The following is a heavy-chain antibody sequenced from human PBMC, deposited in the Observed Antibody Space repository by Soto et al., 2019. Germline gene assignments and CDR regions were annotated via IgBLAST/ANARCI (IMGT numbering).Heavy chain of an antibody. CDR1: GFTFSSYA. CDR2: ISYDGSNK. J-gene: IGHJ6*02. Sequence: QVQLVESGGGVVQPGRSLRLSCAASGFTFSSYAMHGVRQAPGKGLEWVAVISYDGSNKYYADSVKGRFTISRDNSKNTLYLQINSLRAEDTAVYYCARDRGVYDPRRYYDGMAVWGQGTTVPVSS. D-gene: IGHD3-10*01. CDR3: ARDRGVYDPRRYYDGMAV. V-gene: IGHV3-30-3*01.